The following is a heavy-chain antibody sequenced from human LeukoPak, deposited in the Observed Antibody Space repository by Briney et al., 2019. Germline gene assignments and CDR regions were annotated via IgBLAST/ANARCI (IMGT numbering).Heavy chain of an antibody. V-gene: IGHV4-59*08. D-gene: IGHD3-22*01. CDR3: ARHNLVDSSGYIDY. CDR2: IYYSGST. Sequence: SETLSLTCTVSGGSVSSYYWSWIRQPPGKGLEWIGYIYYSGSTNYNPSLKSRVTISVDTSKNQFSLKLSSVTAADTAVYYCARHNLVDSSGYIDYWGQGTLVTVSS. J-gene: IGHJ4*02. CDR1: GGSVSSYY.